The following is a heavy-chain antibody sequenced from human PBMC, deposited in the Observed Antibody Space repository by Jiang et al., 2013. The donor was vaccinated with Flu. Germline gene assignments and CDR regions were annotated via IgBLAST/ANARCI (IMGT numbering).Heavy chain of an antibody. CDR1: GGTFSSYA. J-gene: IGHJ4*02. D-gene: IGHD2-21*02. CDR2: IIPIFGTA. Sequence: SSVKVSCKASGGTFSSYAISWVRQAPGQGLEWMGGIIPIFGTANYAQKFQGRVTITADESTSTAYMELSSLRSEDTAVYYCATTSCGVDCYSKKFDSWGQGTLVTVSS. V-gene: IGHV1-69*01. CDR3: ATTSCGVDCYSKKFDS.